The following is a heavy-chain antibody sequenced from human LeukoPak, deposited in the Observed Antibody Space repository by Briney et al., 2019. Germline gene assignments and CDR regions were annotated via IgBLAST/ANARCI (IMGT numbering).Heavy chain of an antibody. V-gene: IGHV4-59*01. J-gene: IGHJ4*02. CDR3: ARDYSTYYFDY. CDR1: GGSISTYY. D-gene: IGHD4-11*01. CDR2: IHYSGST. Sequence: SETLSLTCTVSGGSISTYYWSWIRQPPDKGLEWIGYIHYSGSTNYNPSLKSRVTISVDTSKNQFSLKLSSVTAADTAVYYCARDYSTYYFDYWGQGSLATVSS.